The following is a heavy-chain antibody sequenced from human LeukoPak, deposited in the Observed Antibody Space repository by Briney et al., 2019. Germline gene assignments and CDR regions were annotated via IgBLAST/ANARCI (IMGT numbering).Heavy chain of an antibody. D-gene: IGHD3-10*02. Sequence: PGGSLRLSCAASGFAFSGFVMTWVRQAPGKGLEWVSIISASGGSTDYADSVRGRFTISRDNAKNSLYLQMNSLRAEDTAVYYCAELGITMIGGVWGKGTTVTISS. CDR3: AELGITMIGGV. V-gene: IGHV3-23*01. CDR1: GFAFSGFV. J-gene: IGHJ6*04. CDR2: ISASGGST.